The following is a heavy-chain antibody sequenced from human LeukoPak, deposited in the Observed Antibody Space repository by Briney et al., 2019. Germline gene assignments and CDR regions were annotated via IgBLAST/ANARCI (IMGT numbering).Heavy chain of an antibody. Sequence: PSETLSLTCAVYGGSFSGYYWSWIRQPPGKGLEWIGEINHSGSTNYNPSLKSRVTISVDTSKNQFSLKLSSVTAADTAVYYCARTLNQNYCSSTSCYMDYWGQGTLVTVSS. V-gene: IGHV4-34*01. D-gene: IGHD2-2*02. CDR3: ARTLNQNYCSSTSCYMDY. CDR2: INHSGST. J-gene: IGHJ4*02. CDR1: GGSFSGYY.